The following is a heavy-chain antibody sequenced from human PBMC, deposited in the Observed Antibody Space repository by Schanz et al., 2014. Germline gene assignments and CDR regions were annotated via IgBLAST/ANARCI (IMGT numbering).Heavy chain of an antibody. J-gene: IGHJ3*02. CDR3: ARVHIATYHYNSPGAFDI. D-gene: IGHD3-10*01. V-gene: IGHV1-18*01. CDR2: INAHTGNT. CDR1: GYIFGSHG. Sequence: QVQLVQSGAEVKKPGASVKVSCKASGYIFGSHGMTWVRQAPGQGPELMGWINAHTGNTQYAQKFQGIVNMTRDTVTTTVHLELTRMRTDDTAIYYCARVHIATYHYNSPGAFDIWGQWTRVTVSS.